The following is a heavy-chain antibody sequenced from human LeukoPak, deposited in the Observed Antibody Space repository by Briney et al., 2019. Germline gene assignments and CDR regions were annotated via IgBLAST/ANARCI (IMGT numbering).Heavy chain of an antibody. V-gene: IGHV4-59*01. Sequence: SETPSLTCTVSNGSIGSFYWTWIRQPPGKGLEWIGYIYYTGTTDYNPSLKSRVTISVDTSKNQFSLKLSSVTAADTAVYYCARGYGRYFDYWGQGTLVTVSS. CDR3: ARGYGRYFDY. J-gene: IGHJ4*02. D-gene: IGHD5-18*01. CDR2: IYYTGTT. CDR1: NGSIGSFY.